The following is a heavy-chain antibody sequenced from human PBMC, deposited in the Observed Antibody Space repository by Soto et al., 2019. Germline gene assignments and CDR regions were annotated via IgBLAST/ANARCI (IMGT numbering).Heavy chain of an antibody. Sequence: SETLSLTCTVSGGSISSGDYYWSWVRQPPGKGLEWIGYIYYSGSTNYNPSLKSRVTISVDTSKNQFSLKLSSVTAADTAVYYCARRYDSFIVIWGQGTMITVS. V-gene: IGHV4-61*08. CDR3: ARRYDSFIVI. J-gene: IGHJ3*02. D-gene: IGHD3-16*01. CDR2: IYYSGST. CDR1: GGSISSGDYY.